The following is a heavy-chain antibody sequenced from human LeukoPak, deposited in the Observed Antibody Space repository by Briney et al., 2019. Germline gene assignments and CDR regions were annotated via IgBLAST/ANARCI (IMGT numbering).Heavy chain of an antibody. CDR1: GYTFTGYY. V-gene: IGHV1-2*02. CDR3: ARGVQLVVVVAELDY. J-gene: IGHJ4*02. CDR2: INPNSGGT. Sequence: GASVKVSCKASGYTFTGYYMHWVRQAPGQGLEWMGWINPNSGGTNYAQKFQGRVTMTRDTSISTAYMELSRLRSDDTAVYYCARGVQLVVVVAELDYWGQGTLVTVSS. D-gene: IGHD2-15*01.